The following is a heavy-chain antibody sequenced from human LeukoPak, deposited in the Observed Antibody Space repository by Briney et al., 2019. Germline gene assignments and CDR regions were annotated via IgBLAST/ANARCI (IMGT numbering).Heavy chain of an antibody. CDR3: ARLASSSWPLYYYYGMDV. V-gene: IGHV1-8*01. J-gene: IGHJ6*02. Sequence: ASVKVSCKASGYTFTSYDINWVRQATGQGLEWMGWMNPNSANTGYAQKFQGRVTMTRNTSISTAYMELSSLRSEDTAVYYCARLASSSWPLYYYYGMDVWGQGTTVTVFS. CDR2: MNPNSANT. D-gene: IGHD6-13*01. CDR1: GYTFTSYD.